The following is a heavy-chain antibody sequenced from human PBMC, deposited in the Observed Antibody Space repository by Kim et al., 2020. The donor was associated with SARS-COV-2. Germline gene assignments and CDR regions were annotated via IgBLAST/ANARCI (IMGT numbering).Heavy chain of an antibody. CDR2: IYFSGST. J-gene: IGHJ6*02. CDR1: GGSISSYY. V-gene: IGHV4-59*08. CDR3: ARGAMVRGVARYYYAMDV. D-gene: IGHD3-10*01. Sequence: SETLSRTCTVSGGSISSYYWSWIRQPPGKGLEWIGYIYFSGSTNYNPSLKSRVTISVDTSKNQFSLKLSSVTAADTAVYYCARGAMVRGVARYYYAMDVWGQGTTVTVSS.